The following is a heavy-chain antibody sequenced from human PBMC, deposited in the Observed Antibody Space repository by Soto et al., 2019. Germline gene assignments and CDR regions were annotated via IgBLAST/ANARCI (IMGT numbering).Heavy chain of an antibody. J-gene: IGHJ4*02. V-gene: IGHV4-59*08. Sequence: SETLSLTCTVSGGSISSYYWSWIRQPPGKGLEWIGYIYYSGSTNYNPSLKSRVTISVDTSKNQFSLKLSSVTAADTAVYYCARANYDFWSGLWTGYYFDYWGQGTLVTVSS. CDR1: GGSISSYY. CDR2: IYYSGST. CDR3: ARANYDFWSGLWTGYYFDY. D-gene: IGHD3-3*01.